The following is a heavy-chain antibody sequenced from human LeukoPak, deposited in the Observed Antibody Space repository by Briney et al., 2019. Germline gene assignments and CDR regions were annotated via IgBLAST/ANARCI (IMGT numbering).Heavy chain of an antibody. Sequence: ASVKVSCKASGYTFTSYDINWVRQATGQGLEWMGWMNPNSGSTGYAQKFQGRVTITRNTSISTAYMELSGLRSEDTAVYYCARGRSTGYPYYFESWGQGTLVNVSS. D-gene: IGHD5-12*01. CDR1: GYTFTSYD. V-gene: IGHV1-8*03. CDR2: MNPNSGST. CDR3: ARGRSTGYPYYFES. J-gene: IGHJ4*02.